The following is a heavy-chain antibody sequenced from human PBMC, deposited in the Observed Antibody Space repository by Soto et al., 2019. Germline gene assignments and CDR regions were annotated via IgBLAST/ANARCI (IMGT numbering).Heavy chain of an antibody. CDR2: ISYDGSNK. D-gene: IGHD3-3*01. CDR1: GFTFSSYG. Sequence: GGSLRLSCAASGFTFSSYGMHWVRQAPGKGLEWVAVISYDGSNKYYADSVKGRFTISRDNSKNTLYLQMNSLRAEDTAVYYCAKDWERITIFGVAGNWGQGTLVTVSS. CDR3: AKDWERITIFGVAGN. V-gene: IGHV3-30*18. J-gene: IGHJ4*02.